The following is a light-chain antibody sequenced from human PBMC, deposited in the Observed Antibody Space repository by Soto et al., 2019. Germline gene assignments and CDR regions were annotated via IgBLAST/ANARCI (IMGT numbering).Light chain of an antibody. Sequence: QLVLTQPPSASGTPGQRVTISCSGSSSNIGSNTVNWYQQLPGTAPKLLIYSNNQRPSGVPDRFSGSKSGTSASLGISGLQSEDEADYYCAAWDDSLNGVVFGGGTQLTVL. V-gene: IGLV1-44*01. CDR3: AAWDDSLNGVV. J-gene: IGLJ2*01. CDR2: SNN. CDR1: SSNIGSNT.